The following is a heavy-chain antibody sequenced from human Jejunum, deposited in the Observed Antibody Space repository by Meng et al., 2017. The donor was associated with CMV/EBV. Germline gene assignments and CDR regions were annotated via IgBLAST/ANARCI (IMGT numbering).Heavy chain of an antibody. J-gene: IGHJ4*02. D-gene: IGHD5-18*01. CDR3: TRDPYRVDTAMVGDY. CDR1: GDYG. CDR2: MRSKAYGGTT. Sequence: GDYGMSGVRQAQGKGLEWVGVMRSKAYGGTTEYAASGKGRFTISRDDSKSIDYLQRNSLKTEDTAVYYCTRDPYRVDTAMVGDYWGQGTLVTVSS. V-gene: IGHV3-49*04.